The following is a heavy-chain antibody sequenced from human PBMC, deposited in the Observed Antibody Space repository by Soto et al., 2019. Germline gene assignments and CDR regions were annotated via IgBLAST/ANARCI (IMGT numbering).Heavy chain of an antibody. D-gene: IGHD2-2*01. CDR1: GYTFASYP. CDR3: ARDGSYASAY. Sequence: QVQLVQSGAEGKQPGASVKVSCKTSGYTFASYPISWVRQAPGQGLEWMGYISAYNGNTKYAQIFQGRVTLTTDTSTSTAYLELRSLRFDDTAIYFCARDGSYASAYWGQGTLVTVSS. CDR2: ISAYNGNT. J-gene: IGHJ4*02. V-gene: IGHV1-18*01.